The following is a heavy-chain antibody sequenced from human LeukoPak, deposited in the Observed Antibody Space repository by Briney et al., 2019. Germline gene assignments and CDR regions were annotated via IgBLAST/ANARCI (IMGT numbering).Heavy chain of an antibody. J-gene: IGHJ4*02. D-gene: IGHD3-22*01. Sequence: ASVKVSCKASGGTFSSYAISWVRQAPGQGLEWMGGIIPIFGTANYAQKFQGRVTITTDESTSTAYMELSSLRSEDAAVYYCAIDSSGFVFDYWGQGTLVTVSS. CDR1: GGTFSSYA. CDR3: AIDSSGFVFDY. V-gene: IGHV1-69*05. CDR2: IIPIFGTA.